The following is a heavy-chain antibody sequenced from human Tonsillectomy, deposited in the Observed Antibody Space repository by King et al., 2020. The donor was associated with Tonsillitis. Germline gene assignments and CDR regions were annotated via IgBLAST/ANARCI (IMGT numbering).Heavy chain of an antibody. Sequence: QLVQSGGGVVQPGGSLRLSCAASGFTFDDYAMHWVRQAPGKGLEWFSLISGDGGSTYYADSVKGRFTISRDNSKNSLFLQMNSLRTEDTALYYCAKDNYGSGTYYNAFDIWGQGTMVTVSS. V-gene: IGHV3-43*02. J-gene: IGHJ3*02. CDR3: AKDNYGSGTYYNAFDI. D-gene: IGHD3-10*01. CDR2: ISGDGGST. CDR1: GFTFDDYA.